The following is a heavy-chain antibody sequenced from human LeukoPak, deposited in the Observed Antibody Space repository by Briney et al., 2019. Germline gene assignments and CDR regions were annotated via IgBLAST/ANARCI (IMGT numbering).Heavy chain of an antibody. Sequence: GASVKVSCKASGYTFTGSFMHWVRQAPGQGLEWMGWINSNTGGTKFAQKFQGRVTMTRDTSISTVYTELSRLTSDDTAMYYCARADPVSYWGQGTQVTVSS. CDR1: GYTFTGSF. J-gene: IGHJ4*02. V-gene: IGHV1-2*02. CDR2: INSNTGGT. CDR3: ARADPVSY. D-gene: IGHD3-10*01.